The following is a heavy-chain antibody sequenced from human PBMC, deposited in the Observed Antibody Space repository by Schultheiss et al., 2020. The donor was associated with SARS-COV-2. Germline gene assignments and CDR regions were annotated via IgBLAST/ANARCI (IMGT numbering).Heavy chain of an antibody. V-gene: IGHV4-39*07. Sequence: SQTLSLTCTVSGGSISSSSYYWGWIRQPPGKGLEWIGEINHSGSTNYNTYLRSRVNISVDRSKNQFSLKLSSVTAADTAVYYCARGRRDPGEWDYWGQGTLVTVSS. CDR3: ARGRRDPGEWDY. CDR1: GGSISSSSYY. D-gene: IGHD3-3*01. J-gene: IGHJ4*02. CDR2: INHSGST.